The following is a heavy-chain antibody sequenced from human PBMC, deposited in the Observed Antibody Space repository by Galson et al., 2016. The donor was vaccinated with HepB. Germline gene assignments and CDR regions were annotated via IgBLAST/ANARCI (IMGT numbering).Heavy chain of an antibody. V-gene: IGHV3-30*18. CDR2: ISGDGTNK. CDR3: AKKGYSSGKFDAFDI. Sequence: SLRLSCAASGFSFGSYAMYWVRQTPAKGLEWVAVISGDGTNKYYADSVKGRFTISRDNSKSTLYLQMSSLRADDTAVYSCAKKGYSSGKFDAFDIWGQGTVVTVSP. J-gene: IGHJ3*02. D-gene: IGHD6-19*01. CDR1: GFSFGSYA.